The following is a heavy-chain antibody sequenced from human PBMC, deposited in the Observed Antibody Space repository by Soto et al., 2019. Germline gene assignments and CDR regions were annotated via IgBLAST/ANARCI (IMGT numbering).Heavy chain of an antibody. CDR2: IWYDGSNK. CDR1: GFTFSSYG. J-gene: IGHJ4*02. CDR3: AREGIVGATPFDY. Sequence: GGSLRLSCAASGFTFSSYGMHWVRQAPGKGLEWVAVIWYDGSNKYYADSVKGRFTISRDNSKNTLYLQMNSLRAEDTAVYYCAREGIVGATPFDYWGQGTLVTVSS. V-gene: IGHV3-33*01. D-gene: IGHD1-26*01.